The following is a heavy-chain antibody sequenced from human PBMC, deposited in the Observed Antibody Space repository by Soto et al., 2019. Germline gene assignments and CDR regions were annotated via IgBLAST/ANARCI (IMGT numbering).Heavy chain of an antibody. Sequence: GGSLRLSCAASGFTFSSYAMNWVRQAPGKGLELVSVISDSGGSTYYADSVKGRFTISRDNSKSTLYLLMDSLRAEDTAVYYCAEDADIVVVVAATAEYYYGMDVWGQGTTVTVSS. J-gene: IGHJ6*02. V-gene: IGHV3-23*01. D-gene: IGHD2-15*01. CDR2: ISDSGGST. CDR1: GFTFSSYA. CDR3: AEDADIVVVVAATAEYYYGMDV.